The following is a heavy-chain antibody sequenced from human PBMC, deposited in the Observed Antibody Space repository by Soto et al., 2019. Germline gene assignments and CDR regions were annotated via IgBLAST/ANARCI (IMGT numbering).Heavy chain of an antibody. CDR1: GFTFSSYS. CDR3: ARNPHLGYCSGGSCFPGFYYYYGMDV. J-gene: IGHJ6*02. CDR2: ISSSSSTI. D-gene: IGHD2-15*01. Sequence: EVQLVESGGGLVQPGGSLRLSCAASGFTFSSYSMNWVRQAPGKGLEWVSYISSSSSTIYYADSVKGRFTISRDNAKNSLYLQMNSLRDEDTAVYYCARNPHLGYCSGGSCFPGFYYYYGMDVWGQGTTVTVSS. V-gene: IGHV3-48*02.